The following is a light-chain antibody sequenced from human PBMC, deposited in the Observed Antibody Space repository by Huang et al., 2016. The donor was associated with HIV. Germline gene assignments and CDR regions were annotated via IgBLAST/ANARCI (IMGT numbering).Light chain of an antibody. Sequence: DIQMTQSPSSLSTSVGARVTLTCRASQDINNRLAWYRQKPGKAPESLIYAASNLQSGVPSRFSGSGSGTYFTLTISSLQPEDFATYYCQQFDTFPYTFGRGTRLDI. CDR2: AAS. CDR3: QQFDTFPYT. V-gene: IGKV1-16*01. CDR1: QDINNR. J-gene: IGKJ2*01.